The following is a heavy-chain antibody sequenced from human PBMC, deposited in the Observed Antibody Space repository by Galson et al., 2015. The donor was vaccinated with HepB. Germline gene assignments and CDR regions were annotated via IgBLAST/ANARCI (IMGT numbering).Heavy chain of an antibody. CDR3: ARHRGDPTNFDY. CDR2: IDPSDSYT. J-gene: IGHJ4*02. Sequence: VKKPGESLRISCKGSGYSFTSNWISWVRQMPGNGLEWMGRIDPSDSYTNYSPSFQGHVTISADKSISTAYLQWSSLKASDTAMYYCARHRGDPTNFDYWGQGTLVTVSS. CDR1: GYSFTSNW. D-gene: IGHD3-16*01. V-gene: IGHV5-10-1*01.